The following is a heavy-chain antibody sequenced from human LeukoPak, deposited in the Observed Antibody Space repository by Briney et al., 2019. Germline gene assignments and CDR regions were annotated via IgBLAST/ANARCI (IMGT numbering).Heavy chain of an antibody. D-gene: IGHD3-10*01. V-gene: IGHV3-33*01. CDR2: IWYDGSKQ. CDR3: ARDWFYGSGSDYNPNWFDP. Sequence: GGSLRLSCTASGITFSRYGMHWVRQAPGKGLEWVAVIWYDGSKQYYADSVKGRFTISRDDSNNTLHLQMNSVRVEDTAVYYCARDWFYGSGSDYNPNWFDPWGQGTPVTVSS. CDR1: GITFSRYG. J-gene: IGHJ5*02.